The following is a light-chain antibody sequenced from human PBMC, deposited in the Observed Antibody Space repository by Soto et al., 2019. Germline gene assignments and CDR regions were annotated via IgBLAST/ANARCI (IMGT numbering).Light chain of an antibody. Sequence: QAVVTQEPSLSVSPAGTVTLTCGVNSGSVSTDNYPSWYQQTPGQAPRTLIYSTNTRSSGVPDRFSGSILENKAALTITGAQADDESHYYCVLYMGRGISVFGGGTKVTVL. V-gene: IGLV8-61*01. CDR1: SGSVSTDNY. J-gene: IGLJ3*02. CDR3: VLYMGRGISV. CDR2: STN.